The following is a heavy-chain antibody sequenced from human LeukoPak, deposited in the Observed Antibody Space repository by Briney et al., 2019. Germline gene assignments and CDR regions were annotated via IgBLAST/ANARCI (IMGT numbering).Heavy chain of an antibody. CDR1: GFTFSSYS. CDR3: ARVGWDYYMDV. V-gene: IGHV3-21*01. Sequence: GGSLRLSCAASGFTFSSYSMNWVRQAPGKGLEWVSSISSSSSYIYYADSVKGRFTISRDNAKNSLYLQMNSLRAEDTAVYCCARVGWDYYMDVWGKRTTVTVSS. CDR2: ISSSSSYI. D-gene: IGHD1-26*01. J-gene: IGHJ6*03.